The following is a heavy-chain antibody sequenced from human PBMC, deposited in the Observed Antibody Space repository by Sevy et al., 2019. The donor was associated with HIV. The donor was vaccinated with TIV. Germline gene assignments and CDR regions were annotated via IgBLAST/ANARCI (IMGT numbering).Heavy chain of an antibody. J-gene: IGHJ1*01. Sequence: GGSLRLSCAASGVSLNTYSMNWVRQAPGKGLEWVSSISDTSGYIFYADSVEGRFTISRDNARNSLYLQMNSLRAEDTAVYYCARDAGSGWQKYFQQWGQGTLVTVSS. CDR2: ISDTSGYI. D-gene: IGHD6-19*01. CDR1: GVSLNTYS. CDR3: ARDAGSGWQKYFQQ. V-gene: IGHV3-21*06.